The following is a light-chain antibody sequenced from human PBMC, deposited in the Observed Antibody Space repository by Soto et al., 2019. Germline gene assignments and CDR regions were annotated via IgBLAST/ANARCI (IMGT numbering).Light chain of an antibody. J-gene: IGLJ1*01. CDR3: AAWDNSLTTFDV. CDR1: NSNIGTNT. Sequence: QSVLTQPPSASGTPGQRVSISCSGSNSNIGTNTVNWYQQFPGTAPKLLIYNNNQRPSGVPDRFSGSKSATSASLAISGLQSEDEADYYCAAWDNSLTTFDVFGTGTQLTVL. CDR2: NNN. V-gene: IGLV1-44*01.